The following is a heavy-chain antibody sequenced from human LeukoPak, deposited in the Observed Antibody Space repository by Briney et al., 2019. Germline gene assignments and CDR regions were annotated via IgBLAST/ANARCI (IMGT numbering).Heavy chain of an antibody. CDR2: ISGSGSST. J-gene: IGHJ4*02. V-gene: IGHV3-23*01. Sequence: PGGSLRLSCAASGFTFSSYAMSWVRQAPGKGLEWVSGISGSGSSTYYADSVKGRFTISRDNSKNTLNLQMNSLRAEDSAVYFCTRGYNTASLDWGQGTRITVAS. CDR3: TRGYNTASLD. D-gene: IGHD5-18*01. CDR1: GFTFSSYA.